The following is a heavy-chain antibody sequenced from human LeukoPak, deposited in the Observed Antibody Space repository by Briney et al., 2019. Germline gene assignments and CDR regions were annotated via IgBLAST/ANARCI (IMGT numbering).Heavy chain of an antibody. CDR2: ISAYNGNT. CDR3: ARGGLIAAAAYDAFDI. J-gene: IGHJ3*02. V-gene: IGHV1-18*01. CDR1: GYTFTSYG. Sequence: ASVKVSCKASGYTFTSYGISWVRQTPGQGLEWMGWISAYNGNTNYAQKLQGRVTMTTDTSTSTAYMELRSLRSDDTAVYYCARGGLIAAAAYDAFDIWGQGTMVTVSS. D-gene: IGHD6-13*01.